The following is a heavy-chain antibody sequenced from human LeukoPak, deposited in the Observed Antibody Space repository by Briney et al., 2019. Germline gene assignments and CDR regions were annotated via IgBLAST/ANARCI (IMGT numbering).Heavy chain of an antibody. CDR1: GFTFITYV. J-gene: IGHJ5*02. V-gene: IGHV3-23*01. Sequence: GGSLRLSCAASGFTFITYVMTWVRQAPGKGLEWVSGISGGGSTYYADSVKSRFTISRDNSKNTLYLQMNSLRAEDTAVYFCAKDGSYSGSPNWFDTWGQGTLVTVSS. CDR2: ISGGGST. D-gene: IGHD3-10*01. CDR3: AKDGSYSGSPNWFDT.